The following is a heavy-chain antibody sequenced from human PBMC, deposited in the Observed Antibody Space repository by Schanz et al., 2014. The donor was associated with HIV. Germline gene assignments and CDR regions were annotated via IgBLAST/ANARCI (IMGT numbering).Heavy chain of an antibody. V-gene: IGHV3-9*01. CDR1: GFHFDDYA. J-gene: IGHJ6*02. CDR3: ARGRSGRGALFVGMDV. D-gene: IGHD6-19*01. CDR2: ISWSSNNI. Sequence: EVQLVESGGCLVQPWGSLKLSCAASGFHFDDYAMYWVRQSPGKGLEWVSGISWSSNNIGYVDSVKGRFTISRDTAKNSLFLQMNSLRAEDTALYYCARGRSGRGALFVGMDVWGQGTTVTVSS.